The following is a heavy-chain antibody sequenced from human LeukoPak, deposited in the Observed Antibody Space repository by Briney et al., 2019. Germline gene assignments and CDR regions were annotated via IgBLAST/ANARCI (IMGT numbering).Heavy chain of an antibody. CDR2: IYYSGST. CDR1: GGSISSYY. J-gene: IGHJ3*02. V-gene: IGHV4-59*01. Sequence: SETLSLTCTVSGGSISSYYWSWIRQPPGKGLEWIGYIYYSGSTNYNPSLKSRVTISVDTSKNQSSLKLSSVTAADTAVYYCARPTYDSSAYLAFDIWGQGTMVTVSS. CDR3: ARPTYDSSAYLAFDI. D-gene: IGHD3-22*01.